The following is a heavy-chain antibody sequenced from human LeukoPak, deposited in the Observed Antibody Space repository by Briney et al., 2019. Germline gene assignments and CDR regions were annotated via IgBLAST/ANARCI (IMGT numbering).Heavy chain of an antibody. Sequence: ASVKVSCKASGGTFSSYAISWVRQAPGQGLEWMGGIIPIFGTANYAQKFQGRVTITADKSTSTAYMELSSLRSEDTAVYYCARGDYGDYAVYYYMDVWGKGTTVTISS. CDR3: ARGDYGDYAVYYYMDV. D-gene: IGHD4-17*01. CDR1: GGTFSSYA. J-gene: IGHJ6*03. CDR2: IIPIFGTA. V-gene: IGHV1-69*06.